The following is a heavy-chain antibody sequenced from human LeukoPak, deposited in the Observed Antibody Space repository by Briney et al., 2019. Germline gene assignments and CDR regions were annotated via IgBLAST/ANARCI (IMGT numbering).Heavy chain of an antibody. J-gene: IGHJ3*02. CDR3: ARAPPGLVITFGVSRRGAFDI. CDR1: GYTFTGYY. Sequence: GASVKASCKASGYTFTGYYMHWVRQAPGRGLEWMGWINPNSGGTNYAQKFQGRVTMTRDTSISTAYMELSRLRSDGTAVYYCARAPPGLVITFGVSRRGAFDIWGQGTMVTVSS. CDR2: INPNSGGT. D-gene: IGHD3-16*01. V-gene: IGHV1-2*02.